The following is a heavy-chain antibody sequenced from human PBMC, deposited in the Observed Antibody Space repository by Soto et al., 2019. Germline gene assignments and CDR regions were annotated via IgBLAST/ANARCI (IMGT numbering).Heavy chain of an antibody. CDR2: IIPIFGTA. J-gene: IGHJ5*02. V-gene: IGHV1-69*06. Sequence: VKVSCKASGGPFISYAIIWVRQAPGQGLEWMGGIIPIFGTANYAQKFQGRVTITADKSTSTAYMELSSLRSEDTAVYYCASYYYDSSGYYPVLAPWGQGTLVTVSS. D-gene: IGHD3-22*01. CDR1: GGPFISYA. CDR3: ASYYYDSSGYYPVLAP.